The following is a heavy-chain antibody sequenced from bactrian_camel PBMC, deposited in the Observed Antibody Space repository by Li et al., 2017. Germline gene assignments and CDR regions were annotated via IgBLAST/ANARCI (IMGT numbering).Heavy chain of an antibody. CDR2: NIKGDGTT. V-gene: IGHV3S63*01. Sequence: HVQLVESGGGSVQTGGSLKISCMVSGYTFNDPDMGWYRQAPGNACELVSNIKGDGTTYYVDSVKGRFSISQEAGQNTFYLQMNSLKVEEAAKYYCSKAVSGCGDSDQSIDSADRGQGTQVTVS. J-gene: IGHJ4*01. D-gene: IGHD2*01. CDR1: GYTFNDPD.